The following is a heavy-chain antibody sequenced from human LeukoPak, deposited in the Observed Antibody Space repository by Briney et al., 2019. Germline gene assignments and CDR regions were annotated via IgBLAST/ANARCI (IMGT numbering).Heavy chain of an antibody. CDR2: IYYSGST. Sequence: SETLSLTCSVSGFSIISGYYWGWIRQPPGKGLPWIGSIYYSGSTYYNPSLKSRVTISVDTSKSQFSLKLSSVTAADTAVYYCARDNSLVAAEDYWGQGTLVTVSS. V-gene: IGHV4-38-2*02. CDR3: ARDNSLVAAEDY. J-gene: IGHJ4*02. D-gene: IGHD2-15*01. CDR1: GFSIISGYY.